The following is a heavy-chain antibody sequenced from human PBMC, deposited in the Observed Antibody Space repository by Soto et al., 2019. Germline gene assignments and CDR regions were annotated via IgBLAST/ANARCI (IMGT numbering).Heavy chain of an antibody. CDR2: ISSSSSTI. Sequence: EVQLVESGGGLVQPGGSLRLSCAASGFTFSSYSMNWVRQASGKGLEWVSYISSSSSTIYYADSVKGRFTISRDNAKNSLYLQMNSLRDEDTAVYYCARDREDIVVVPAASYYYYYGMDVWGQGTTVTVSS. V-gene: IGHV3-48*02. CDR1: GFTFSSYS. J-gene: IGHJ6*02. D-gene: IGHD2-2*01. CDR3: ARDREDIVVVPAASYYYYYGMDV.